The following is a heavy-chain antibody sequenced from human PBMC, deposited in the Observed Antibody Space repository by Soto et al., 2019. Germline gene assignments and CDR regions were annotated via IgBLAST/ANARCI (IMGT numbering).Heavy chain of an antibody. CDR1: GFTFSDYY. Sequence: QVQLVESGGGLVKPGGSLRLSCAASGFTFSDYYMTWIRQAPGKGLEWVSYISNTGSTVYYADSVKGRFTISRDNTKNSLYLIMNSLRAEVSAVYYCAKVGIPAVADTGGLRSPIDYWGQGTLGTVSS. CDR3: AKVGIPAVADTGGLRSPIDY. CDR2: ISNTGSTV. J-gene: IGHJ4*02. V-gene: IGHV3-11*01. D-gene: IGHD6-19*01.